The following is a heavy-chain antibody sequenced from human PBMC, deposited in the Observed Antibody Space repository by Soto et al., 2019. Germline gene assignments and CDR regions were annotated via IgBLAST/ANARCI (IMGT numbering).Heavy chain of an antibody. CDR3: ARAPHSSGYYFYCPNCIDAFDI. D-gene: IGHD3-22*01. CDR1: GGTFSSYA. V-gene: IGHV1-69*13. Sequence: ASVKVSCKASGGTFSSYAISWVRQAPGQGLEWMGGIIPIFGTANYAQKFQGRVTITADESTSTAYMELSSLRSEDTAVYYCARAPHSSGYYFYCPNCIDAFDIWGQGTMVTVSS. J-gene: IGHJ3*02. CDR2: IIPIFGTA.